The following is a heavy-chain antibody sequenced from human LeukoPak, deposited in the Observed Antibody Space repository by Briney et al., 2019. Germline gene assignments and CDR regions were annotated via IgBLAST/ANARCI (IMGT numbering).Heavy chain of an antibody. V-gene: IGHV3-74*01. CDR2: INSDGSST. CDR3: GEGCSGKSPFDY. D-gene: IGHD3-10*02. J-gene: IGHJ4*02. CDR1: GFTFSSYW. Sequence: GGSLRLSCAASGFTFSSYWMHWVRQAPGKGLVWVSRINSDGSSTNYADSVKGRFTISRDNAKNTLYLQMNSLRAEDTAVYYRGEGCSGKSPFDYWGQGTLVTVSS.